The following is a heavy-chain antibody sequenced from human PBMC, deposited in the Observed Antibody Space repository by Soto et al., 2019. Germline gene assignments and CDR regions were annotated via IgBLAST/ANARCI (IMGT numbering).Heavy chain of an antibody. J-gene: IGHJ4*02. CDR1: GFTFGIYA. CDR3: ARVAPEYSSTPRRFDF. CDR2: ISGSGGSI. V-gene: IGHV3-23*01. Sequence: VGSLRLSCAASGFTFGIYAMSWVRQAPGKGLEWVSSISGSGGSIYYAHSVKGRFTISRDKTKNTLDLQMNGLRAEDTAVYHCARVAPEYSSTPRRFDFWGQGTLLTVSS. D-gene: IGHD6-13*01.